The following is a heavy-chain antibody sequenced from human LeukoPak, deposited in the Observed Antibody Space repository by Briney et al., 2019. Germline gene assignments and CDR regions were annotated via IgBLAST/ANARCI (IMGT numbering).Heavy chain of an antibody. V-gene: IGHV4-59*12. D-gene: IGHD3-10*01. CDR1: GGSISSYY. CDR3: ARGGSGDAFDI. J-gene: IGHJ3*02. CDR2: IYYSGST. Sequence: SETLSLTCTVSGGSISSYYWSWIRQPPGKGLEWIGYIYYSGSTNYNPSLKSRVTISVDRSKNQFSLKLSSVTAADTAVYYCARGGSGDAFDIWGQGTMVTVSS.